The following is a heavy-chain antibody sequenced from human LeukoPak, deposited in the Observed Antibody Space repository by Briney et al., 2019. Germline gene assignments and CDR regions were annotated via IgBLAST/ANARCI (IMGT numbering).Heavy chain of an antibody. V-gene: IGHV4-34*01. D-gene: IGHD6-6*01. Sequence: SETLSLTCAVYGGSFSGYYWSWIRQPPGKGLEWIGEINHSGSTNYNPSLKSRVTISVDTSKNQFSLKLSSVTAADTAVYYCARGPSSIAARPSLGFHYWGQGTLVTVSS. CDR1: GGSFSGYY. J-gene: IGHJ4*02. CDR2: INHSGST. CDR3: ARGPSSIAARPSLGFHY.